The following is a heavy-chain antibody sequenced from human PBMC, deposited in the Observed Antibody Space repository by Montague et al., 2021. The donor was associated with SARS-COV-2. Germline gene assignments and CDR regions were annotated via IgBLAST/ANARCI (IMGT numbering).Heavy chain of an antibody. V-gene: IGHV4-34*01. D-gene: IGHD3-22*01. Sequence: SETLSLTCAVYGGSFSGYYWSWIRQPPGKGLEWIGKINHSGSINXXPSLKSRVTISVDTSKNQFSLRLSSVTAADTAVYYCARVPDYYDSSGYYFDAFDIWGQGTMVTVSS. J-gene: IGHJ3*02. CDR3: ARVPDYYDSSGYYFDAFDI. CDR1: GGSFSGYY. CDR2: INHSGSI.